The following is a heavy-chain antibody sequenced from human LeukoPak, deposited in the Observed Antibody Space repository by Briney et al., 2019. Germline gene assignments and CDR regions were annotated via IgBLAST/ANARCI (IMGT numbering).Heavy chain of an antibody. CDR3: AATLPSYYYDSRDTKNWFDP. CDR2: IYYSGST. D-gene: IGHD3-22*01. Sequence: PSETLSLTCTVSGASISSSSYSWSWIRQPPGKGLEWIGYIYYSGSTNYNPSLKSRVTISVDTSKNQFSLKLSSVTAADTAVYYCAATLPSYYYDSRDTKNWFDPWGQGTLVTVSS. J-gene: IGHJ5*02. V-gene: IGHV4-61*05. CDR1: GASISSSSYS.